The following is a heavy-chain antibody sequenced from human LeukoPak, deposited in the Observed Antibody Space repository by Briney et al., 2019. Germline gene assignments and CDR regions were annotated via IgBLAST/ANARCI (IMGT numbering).Heavy chain of an antibody. D-gene: IGHD3-22*01. CDR1: GFTFSSYA. CDR3: AKSSSSYYDTSGYLDY. Sequence: GGSLRLSCAASGFTFSSYAMSWVRQAPGKGLEWVSAISGSGGSTYYADSVKGRFTISRDNSKNTLYLQMNSLRAEDTAVYYCAKSSSSYYDTSGYLDYWGQGTLVIVSS. V-gene: IGHV3-23*01. J-gene: IGHJ4*02. CDR2: ISGSGGST.